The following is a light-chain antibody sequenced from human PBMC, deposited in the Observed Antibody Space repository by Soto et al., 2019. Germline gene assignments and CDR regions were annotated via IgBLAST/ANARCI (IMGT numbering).Light chain of an antibody. V-gene: IGKV3-15*01. CDR1: QSVSSN. CDR2: GAS. CDR3: QQYNNWPPLT. J-gene: IGKJ3*01. Sequence: EIVMTQSPATLSVSPGERATLSCRASQSVSSNLAWYQQKPGQAPRLLIYGASTRATGIPARFSGSGSGTEFTLTISSLQSEDFALYYCQQYNNWPPLTFGPRTKVDIK.